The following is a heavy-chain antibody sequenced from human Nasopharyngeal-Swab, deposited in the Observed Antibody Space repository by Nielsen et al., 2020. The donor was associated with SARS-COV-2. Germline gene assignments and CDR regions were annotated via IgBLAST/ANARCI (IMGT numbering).Heavy chain of an antibody. CDR3: ARDIVVVVAATPYYYYGMDV. CDR2: MNPNSGNT. J-gene: IGHJ6*02. CDR1: GYTFTSYD. V-gene: IGHV1-8*01. D-gene: IGHD2-15*01. Sequence: ALVKVSCKASGYTFTSYDINWVRQATGQGLEWMGWMNPNSGNTGYAQKFQGRVTMTRNTSISTAYMELSSLRSEDTAVYYCARDIVVVVAATPYYYYGMDVWGQGTTVTVSS.